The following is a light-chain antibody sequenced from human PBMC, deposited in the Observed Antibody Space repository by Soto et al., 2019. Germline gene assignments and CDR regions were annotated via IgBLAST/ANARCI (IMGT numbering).Light chain of an antibody. J-gene: IGKJ1*01. CDR3: QHYNSYPEA. CDR1: QTISSW. CDR2: KAS. V-gene: IGKV1-5*03. Sequence: DIQMTQSPSTLSGSVGDRVTITCRASQTISSWLAWYQQKPGKAPKLLIYKASTLKSGVPSRFSGSGSGTAFTLTISSLQPDNFATYYCQHYNSYPEAFGKGTKVELK.